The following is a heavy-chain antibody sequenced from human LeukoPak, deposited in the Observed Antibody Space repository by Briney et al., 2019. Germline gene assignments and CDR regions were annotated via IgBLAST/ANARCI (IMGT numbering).Heavy chain of an antibody. V-gene: IGHV3-23*01. CDR2: ISSSGSGGST. D-gene: IGHD2-2*01. J-gene: IGHJ6*02. CDR1: GVTLSNYA. Sequence: TGGSLRLSCVPSGVTLSNYAMSWPRQAPGKGLEWVSGISSSGSGGSTYYADSVKGRFTISRDNSKNTLYLQMNSLRAEDTAVYYCAKKESRYCSSTSCLIGMDVWGQGTTVTVSS. CDR3: AKKESRYCSSTSCLIGMDV.